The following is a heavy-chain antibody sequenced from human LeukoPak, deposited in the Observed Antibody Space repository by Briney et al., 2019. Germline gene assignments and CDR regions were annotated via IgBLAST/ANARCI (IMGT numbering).Heavy chain of an antibody. D-gene: IGHD3-10*01. CDR1: GGSISSGWW. Sequence: SETLSLTCAVSGGSISSGWWWSWVRQSPGKGLEWIAEIHHSGTTHYNPSLKSRLSISVDKSKNQFSLKLTSMAAADTAVYYCARIGDYSMDYWGQGTLVTVSS. CDR3: ARIGDYSMDY. CDR2: IHHSGTT. V-gene: IGHV4-4*02. J-gene: IGHJ4*02.